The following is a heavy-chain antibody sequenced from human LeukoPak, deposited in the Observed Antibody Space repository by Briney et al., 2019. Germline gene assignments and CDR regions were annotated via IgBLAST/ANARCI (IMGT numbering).Heavy chain of an antibody. J-gene: IGHJ5*02. CDR2: IYYSGST. D-gene: IGHD5-24*01. V-gene: IGHV4-59*01. Sequence: PSETLSLTCTVSDGSISSYYWSWIRQPPGKGLEWIGYIYYSGSTNYNPSLKSRVTISVDTSKNQFSLKLSSVTAADTAVYYCARDNSVRDEAWWFNPWGQGTLVTVSS. CDR1: DGSISSYY. CDR3: ARDNSVRDEAWWFNP.